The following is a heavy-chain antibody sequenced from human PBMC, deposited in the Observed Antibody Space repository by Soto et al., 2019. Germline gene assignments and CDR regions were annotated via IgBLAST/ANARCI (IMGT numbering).Heavy chain of an antibody. V-gene: IGHV1-18*01. CDR1: GYTFSNYG. D-gene: IGHD1-7*01. J-gene: IGHJ5*02. CDR2: VSPYNGNT. CDR3: ARDRGYNWNYGWFDP. Sequence: QVQLVQSGAEVEKPAASVKVSCKASGYTFSNYGISWVRQAPGQGLEWMGRVSPYNGNTNYEQKLQGRVTMTTDTSTSTAYMELRSLRSDDTAVYYCARDRGYNWNYGWFDPWGQGTLVTVSS.